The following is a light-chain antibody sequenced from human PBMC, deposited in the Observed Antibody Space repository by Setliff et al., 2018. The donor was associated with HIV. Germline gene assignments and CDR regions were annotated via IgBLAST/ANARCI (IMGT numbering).Light chain of an antibody. Sequence: QSALTQPPSVSGSPGQSVTISCTGTSSDVGFYNRVSWYQQPPGTAPQLMISEVSNRPSGVPDRFSGSKSGNTASLTISGLRAEDEADYYCSSYTSSTTWVFGTGTKVTVL. J-gene: IGLJ1*01. V-gene: IGLV2-18*02. CDR1: SSDVGFYNR. CDR2: EVS. CDR3: SSYTSSTTWV.